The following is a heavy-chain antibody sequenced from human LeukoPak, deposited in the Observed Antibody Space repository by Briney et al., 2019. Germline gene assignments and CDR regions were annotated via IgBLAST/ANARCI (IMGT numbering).Heavy chain of an antibody. CDR3: ARDSYDFWSGYYIDY. V-gene: IGHV3-7*01. D-gene: IGHD3-3*01. CDR1: GFTFSNSW. Sequence: TGGSLRLSCVASGFTFSNSWMNWVRQAPGKGLEWVANIKQDGSEKYYVDSVRGRFTISRDNAKNSLYLQMNSLRAEDTAVYYCARDSYDFWSGYYIDYWGQGTLVTVSS. CDR2: IKQDGSEK. J-gene: IGHJ4*02.